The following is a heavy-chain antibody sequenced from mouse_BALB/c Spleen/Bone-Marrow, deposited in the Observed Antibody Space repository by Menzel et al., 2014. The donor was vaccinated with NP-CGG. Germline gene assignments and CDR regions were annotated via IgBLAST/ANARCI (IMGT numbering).Heavy chain of an antibody. CDR1: GYTFTDYN. J-gene: IGHJ3*01. CDR3: ARDHFYSGNYEFVY. D-gene: IGHD2-1*01. CDR2: IYPYNGGT. V-gene: IGHV1S29*02. Sequence: VQLQQSGPELVKPGASVKISCKASGYTFTDYNMHWVKQSHGKSLEWIGYIYPYNGGTGYNQKFKSKATLTVDNSSSTAYMELRSLTSEDSAVYYCARDHFYSGNYEFVYWGQGTLVTVSA.